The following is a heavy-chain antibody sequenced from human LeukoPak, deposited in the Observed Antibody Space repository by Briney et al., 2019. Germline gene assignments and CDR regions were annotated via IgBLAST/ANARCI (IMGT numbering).Heavy chain of an antibody. CDR2: IHTSGST. CDR1: GGTINNYF. Sequence: SETLSLNCSVSGGTINNYFWSWIRQPPGKGLEWIGYIHTSGSTNYNPSLKSRVTISVDTSKKQFSLKLSSVTAADTAVYYCARLVGLTSFGVVRGINRCAAWSQATLVTVHS. V-gene: IGHV4-4*09. CDR3: ARLVGLTSFGVVRGINRCAA. J-gene: IGHJ5*02. D-gene: IGHD3-3*01.